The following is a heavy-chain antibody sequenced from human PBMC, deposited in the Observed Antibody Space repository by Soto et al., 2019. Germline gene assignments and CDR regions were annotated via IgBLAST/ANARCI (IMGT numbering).Heavy chain of an antibody. Sequence: GGSLRLSCAASGFTFSSYAMSWVRQAPGKGLEWVSAISGSGGSPYYADSVKGRFTISRDNSKNTLYLQMNSLRAEDTAVYYCAKGGVRTDRGDDFWGQGTLVTVSS. J-gene: IGHJ4*02. V-gene: IGHV3-23*01. CDR1: GFTFSSYA. CDR3: AKGGVRTDRGDDF. D-gene: IGHD3-10*01. CDR2: ISGSGGSP.